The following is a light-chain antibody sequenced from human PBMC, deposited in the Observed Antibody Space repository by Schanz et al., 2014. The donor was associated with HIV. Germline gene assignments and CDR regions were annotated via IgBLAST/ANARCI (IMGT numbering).Light chain of an antibody. CDR2: EVD. Sequence: QSALTQPPSVSGSPGQSVIISCTGTTSDIGNYDRVSWYQQPPGSAPKLLIFEVDIRPSGVPDRFSGSKSGNTASLTISGLRPEDEADYYCNSYTSTSTRVFGGGTKLTVL. CDR3: NSYTSTSTRV. J-gene: IGLJ3*02. V-gene: IGLV2-18*02. CDR1: TSDIGNYDR.